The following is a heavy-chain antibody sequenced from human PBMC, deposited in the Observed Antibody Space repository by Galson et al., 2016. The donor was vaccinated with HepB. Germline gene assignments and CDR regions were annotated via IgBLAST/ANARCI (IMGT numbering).Heavy chain of an antibody. J-gene: IGHJ4*02. D-gene: IGHD2-2*01. Sequence: SLRLSCAASGFTFSRYAMHWVRQAPGKGLEWVAVISDNGSNKYYADSVKGRFTISRDNSKNTLYLQMNSLRAEDTAVYYCAKDAILACGTGCYADYWGQGTLVTVSS. V-gene: IGHV3-30-3*01. CDR2: ISDNGSNK. CDR1: GFTFSRYA. CDR3: AKDAILACGTGCYADY.